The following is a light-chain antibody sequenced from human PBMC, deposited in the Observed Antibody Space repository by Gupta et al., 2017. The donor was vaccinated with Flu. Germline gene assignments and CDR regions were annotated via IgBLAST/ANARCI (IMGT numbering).Light chain of an antibody. CDR3: MQALQTPWT. CDR2: LGS. Sequence: DIVMTQSPLSLPVTPGEPASISCRSSQSLLHSNGYNYLDWYLQKPGQSPQLLIYLGSNRASGVPDRFSGSGSGTEFTLKISRVEAEDGGVYYCMQALQTPWTFGQGTKVEIK. V-gene: IGKV2-28*01. J-gene: IGKJ1*01. CDR1: QSLLHSNGYNY.